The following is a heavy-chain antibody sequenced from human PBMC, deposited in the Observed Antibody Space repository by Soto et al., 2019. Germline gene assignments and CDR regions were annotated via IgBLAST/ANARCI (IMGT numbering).Heavy chain of an antibody. J-gene: IGHJ6*02. V-gene: IGHV3-9*01. CDR1: GFTFDDYA. D-gene: IGHD3-10*01. CDR2: ISWNSGSI. Sequence: EVQLVESGGGLAQPGRSLRLSCAASGFTFDDYAMHWVRQAPGKGLEWVSGISWNSGSIGYADSVKGRFTISRDNAKTSLYLQMNSLRAEDTALYYCAKGWASMVRATPMDVWGQGTTVTVSS. CDR3: AKGWASMVRATPMDV.